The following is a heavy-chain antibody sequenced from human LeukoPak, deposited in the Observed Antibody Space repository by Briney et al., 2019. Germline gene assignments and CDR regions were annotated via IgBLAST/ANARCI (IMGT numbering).Heavy chain of an antibody. D-gene: IGHD3-9*01. V-gene: IGHV1-18*01. Sequence: ASVKVSCKASGYTFTSYGISWVRQAPGQGLEWMGWISAYNGNTNYAQKLQGRVTMTTGTSTSTAYMELRSLRSDDTAVYYCARIENWRNYDILTGYLWMRDYFDYWGQGTLVTVSS. CDR3: ARIENWRNYDILTGYLWMRDYFDY. CDR2: ISAYNGNT. J-gene: IGHJ4*02. CDR1: GYTFTSYG.